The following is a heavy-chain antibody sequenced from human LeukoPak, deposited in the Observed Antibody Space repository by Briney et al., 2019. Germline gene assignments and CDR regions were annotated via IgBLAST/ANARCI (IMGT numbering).Heavy chain of an antibody. CDR2: ISRRGNDV. CDR1: GFTFNDYY. Sequence: GGSLRLSCAASGFTFNDYYMTWIRQAPGKGVEWVSSISRRGNDVYTADSVKGRLTISRDNAKDSVFLQINTLRVDDTAIYDCARSNDHTNYGGRGYLDHWGQGALVTVSS. J-gene: IGHJ4*02. V-gene: IGHV3-11*01. D-gene: IGHD3-16*01. CDR3: ARSNDHTNYGGRGYLDH.